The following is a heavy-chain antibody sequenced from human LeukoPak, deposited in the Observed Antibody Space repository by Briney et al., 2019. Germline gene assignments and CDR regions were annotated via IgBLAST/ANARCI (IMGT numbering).Heavy chain of an antibody. J-gene: IGHJ4*02. D-gene: IGHD2-2*01. Sequence: PGGSLRLSCAASGFTFSDFAMHWLRQAPGKGLEYVSTISSNGISPYYANSVKGRFTISRDNSKNTLYLQMGSLRAEDTAVYYCARVRGYCSSTSCYLYYFDYWGQGTLVTVSS. CDR1: GFTFSDFA. CDR2: ISSNGISP. CDR3: ARVRGYCSSTSCYLYYFDY. V-gene: IGHV3-64*01.